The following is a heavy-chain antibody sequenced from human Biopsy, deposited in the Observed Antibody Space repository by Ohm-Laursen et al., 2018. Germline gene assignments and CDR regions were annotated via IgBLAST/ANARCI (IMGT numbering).Heavy chain of an antibody. V-gene: IGHV4-34*01. Sequence: SDTLSLTCSVYGGSYSGYYWSWIRQPPGKGLEWIGEVHHDGRANYNPTLKSRVTISVDMSKKQFSRKLSGVTAADTAVYYCARFIVPSLHCSNGICPIRWFDPWGQGTLVTVSS. CDR3: ARFIVPSLHCSNGICPIRWFDP. D-gene: IGHD2-2*01. J-gene: IGHJ5*02. CDR1: GGSYSGYY. CDR2: VHHDGRA.